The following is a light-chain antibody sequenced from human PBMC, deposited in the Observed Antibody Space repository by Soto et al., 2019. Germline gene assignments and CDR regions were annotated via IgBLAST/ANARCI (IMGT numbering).Light chain of an antibody. CDR3: HHYGPAPWT. CDR1: QTVRGNY. CDR2: AAS. Sequence: EIVLTQSPGTLSLSPGERATLFCRASQTVRGNYITWFQQKPGQSPRLLIYAASSRAAGVPDRLSGSGSGTDFSLTIRRLEAEDYAIYYCHHYGPAPWTVGQGTKVE. V-gene: IGKV3-20*01. J-gene: IGKJ1*01.